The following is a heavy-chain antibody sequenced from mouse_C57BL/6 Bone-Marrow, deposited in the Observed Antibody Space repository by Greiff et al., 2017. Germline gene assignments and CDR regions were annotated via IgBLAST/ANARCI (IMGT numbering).Heavy chain of an antibody. D-gene: IGHD6-5*01. CDR2: IYPRSGNT. J-gene: IGHJ4*01. CDR1: GYTFTSYG. V-gene: IGHV1-81*01. Sequence: VNVVESGAELARPGASVKLSCKASGYTFTSYGISWVKQRTGQGLEWIGEIYPRSGNTYYNEKFKGKDTLTADKSSSTAYMELRSLTSEDSAVYFCARLLFRLWGAMDYWCQGTSVTVSS. CDR3: ARLLFRLWGAMDY.